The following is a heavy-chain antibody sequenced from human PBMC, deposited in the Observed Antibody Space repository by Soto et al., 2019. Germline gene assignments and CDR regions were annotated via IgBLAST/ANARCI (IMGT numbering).Heavy chain of an antibody. CDR2: ISGSGGNT. Sequence: EVQLLESGGGLVQPGGSLRLSCAASGFTFSSHAMGWVRQAPGKGLEWVSVISGSGGNTYNADSVKGRFTISRDNSKNTLYLQMSSLRAEDTALYYCAKGDCSGGGCFRNFDCWGQGTLVTVSS. D-gene: IGHD2-15*01. CDR3: AKGDCSGGGCFRNFDC. V-gene: IGHV3-23*01. J-gene: IGHJ4*02. CDR1: GFTFSSHA.